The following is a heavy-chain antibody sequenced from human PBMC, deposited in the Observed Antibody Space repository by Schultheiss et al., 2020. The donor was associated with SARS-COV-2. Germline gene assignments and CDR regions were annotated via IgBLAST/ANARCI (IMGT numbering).Heavy chain of an antibody. CDR1: GGSISSGSYY. V-gene: IGHV4-39*01. J-gene: IGHJ4*02. Sequence: SQTLSLTCTVSGGSISSGSYYWSWIRQPPGKGLEWIGEINHSGSTNYNPSLKSRVTISVDTSKNQFSLKLSSVTAADTAVYYCARQDCSGGSCYSLFDYWGQGTLVTVSS. CDR2: INHSGST. CDR3: ARQDCSGGSCYSLFDY. D-gene: IGHD2-15*01.